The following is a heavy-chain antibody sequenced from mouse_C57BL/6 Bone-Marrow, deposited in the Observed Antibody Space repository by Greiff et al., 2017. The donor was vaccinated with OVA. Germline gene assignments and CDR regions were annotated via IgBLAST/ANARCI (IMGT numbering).Heavy chain of an antibody. J-gene: IGHJ3*01. V-gene: IGHV5-6*02. CDR1: GFTFSSYG. CDR2: ISSGGSYT. D-gene: IGHD1-1*01. CDR3: ARHVSSYVGFAY. Sequence: EVKLVESGGDLVKPGGSLKLSCAASGFTFSSYGMSWVRQTPDKRLEWVATISSGGSYTYYPDSVKGRFTISRDNAKNTLYLQMSSLKSEDTAMYYCARHVSSYVGFAYWGQGTLVTVSA.